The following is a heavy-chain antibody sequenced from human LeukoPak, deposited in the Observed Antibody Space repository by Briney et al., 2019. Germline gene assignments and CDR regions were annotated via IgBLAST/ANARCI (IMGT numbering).Heavy chain of an antibody. CDR2: INTNTGNP. Sequence: ASVKVSCKASGYSFTNYAMNWVRQAPGQGLEWMGWINTNTGNPTYAQGFTGRFVFSLDTSVSTAYLQISSLKAEDTAVYYCARDQSSSWSSYYYMDVWAKGTTVTVSS. CDR1: GYSFTNYA. J-gene: IGHJ6*03. D-gene: IGHD6-13*01. CDR3: ARDQSSSWSSYYYMDV. V-gene: IGHV7-4-1*02.